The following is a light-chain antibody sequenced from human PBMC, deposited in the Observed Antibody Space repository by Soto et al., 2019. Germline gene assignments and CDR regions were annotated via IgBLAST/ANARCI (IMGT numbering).Light chain of an antibody. CDR3: QQYNSYSEWT. J-gene: IGKJ1*01. CDR2: DAS. V-gene: IGKV1-5*01. Sequence: DIQMTQPPSTLSASVRDRVTITCRASQSISNWLAWYQQKPGKAPKLLIYDASTLASGVPSRFRGSGSGTEFSLTISSLQPDDFATYYCQQYNSYSEWTFGQGTKVEI. CDR1: QSISNW.